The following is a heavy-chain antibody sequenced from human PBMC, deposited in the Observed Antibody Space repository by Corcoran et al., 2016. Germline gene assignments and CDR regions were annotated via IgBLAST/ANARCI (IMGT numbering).Heavy chain of an antibody. J-gene: IGHJ6*02. CDR3: ASSLFPRYKWNSEGYYYYGMDV. Sequence: QVQLVQSGAEVKKPGASVKVSCKASGYTFTSYYMHWVRQAPGQGLEWMGIINPSGGSTSYAQKFQGRVTMTRDTSTSTVYMELSSLRSEDTAVYDYASSLFPRYKWNSEGYYYYGMDVWGQGTTVTVSS. D-gene: IGHD1-7*01. CDR2: INPSGGST. CDR1: GYTFTSYY. V-gene: IGHV1-46*01.